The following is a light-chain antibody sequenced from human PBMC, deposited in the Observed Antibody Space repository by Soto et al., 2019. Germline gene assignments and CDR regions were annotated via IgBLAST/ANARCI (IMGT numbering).Light chain of an antibody. CDR1: QSVSSSY. CDR3: QQYGSSRALT. V-gene: IGKV3-20*01. J-gene: IGKJ4*01. Sequence: EIVLTQSPVTLSLSPGERATLSCSAIQSVSSSYLAWYQQKPGQAPRLLIYGASSRATGIPDRFSGSGSGTDFTLTISRLEPEDFAVYYCQQYGSSRALTFGGGTKVDI. CDR2: GAS.